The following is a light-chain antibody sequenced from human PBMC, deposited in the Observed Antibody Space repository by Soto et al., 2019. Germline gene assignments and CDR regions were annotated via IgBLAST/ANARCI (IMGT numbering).Light chain of an antibody. J-gene: IGKJ1*01. CDR1: QSSSSY. CDR2: GAS. Sequence: IVVRQSASTLSLPPGERSTLTCRASQSSSSYLAWYQQKTGQAPRLLIYGASTRATGIPARFSGSGSGTEFTLTISSLQAEDFVVYYCQHSDSLRNTFGQGSRVDIK. V-gene: IGKV3-15*01. CDR3: QHSDSLRNT.